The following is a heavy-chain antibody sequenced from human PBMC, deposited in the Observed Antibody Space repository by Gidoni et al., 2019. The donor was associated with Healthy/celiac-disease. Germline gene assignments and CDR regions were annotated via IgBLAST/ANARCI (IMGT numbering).Heavy chain of an antibody. CDR1: GYTFTSYA. CDR3: ARDLLGYCSGGSCSGHWFDP. D-gene: IGHD2-15*01. V-gene: IGHV1-3*01. CDR2: INACNGNT. J-gene: IGHJ5*02. Sequence: QVQRVQSGAEVKKPGASVKVSCKASGYTFTSYAMHWVRQAPGQRLEWMGWINACNGNTKYSQKFQGRVTITRDTSASTAYMELSSLRSEDTAVYYCARDLLGYCSGGSCSGHWFDPWGQGTLVTVSS.